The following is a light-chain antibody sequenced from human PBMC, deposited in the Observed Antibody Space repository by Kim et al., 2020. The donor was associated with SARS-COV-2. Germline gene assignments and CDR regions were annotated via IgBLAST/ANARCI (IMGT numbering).Light chain of an antibody. J-gene: IGLJ2*01. Sequence: QTGTISCSGSSSNIGKNYVYWYQRLPGTAPKLLIYKNNQRPSGVPDRFSGSKSATSASLAISGLRSEDEGDYFCAAWDDSLSGQGVFGGGTKLTVL. CDR3: AAWDDSLSGQGV. CDR1: SSNIGKNY. CDR2: KNN. V-gene: IGLV1-47*01.